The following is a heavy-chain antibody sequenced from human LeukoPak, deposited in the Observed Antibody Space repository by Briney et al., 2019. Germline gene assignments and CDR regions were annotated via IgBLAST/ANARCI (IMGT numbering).Heavy chain of an antibody. CDR1: GYSFTDYY. V-gene: IGHV1-2*02. CDR3: ARADFIDAGPYLIGP. Sequence: GASVKVSCKTSGYSFTDYYIHWVRQAPGQGLEWMGWINTKSGRTSSARKSQGRVTMTGDPSITTVYMDMAWLTSDDTAIYFCARADFIDAGPYLIGPWGQGTLVTVSS. D-gene: IGHD3-3*01. CDR2: INTKSGRT. J-gene: IGHJ5*02.